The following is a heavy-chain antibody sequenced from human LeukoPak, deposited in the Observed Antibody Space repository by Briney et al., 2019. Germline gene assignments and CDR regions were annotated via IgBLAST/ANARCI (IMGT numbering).Heavy chain of an antibody. V-gene: IGHV4-34*01. CDR3: ARFRAMIVVVTHNWFGP. CDR1: GGSFSGYY. CDR2: INHSGST. J-gene: IGHJ5*02. D-gene: IGHD3-22*01. Sequence: PSETLSLTCAVYGGSFSGYYWSWIRQPPGKGLEWIGEINHSGSTNYNPSLKSRVTISVDTSKNQFSLKLSSVTAADTAVYYCARFRAMIVVVTHNWFGPWGQGTLVTVSS.